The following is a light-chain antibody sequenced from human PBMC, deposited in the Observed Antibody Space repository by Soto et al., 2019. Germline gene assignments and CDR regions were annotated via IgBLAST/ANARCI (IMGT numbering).Light chain of an antibody. J-gene: IGKJ2*01. CDR1: QSVSSSY. V-gene: IGKV3-20*01. Sequence: IVLTQSPGTLSLSPGERATLSCRASQSVSSSYFAWYQQKPGQAPRLLIYGASSRAIGIPDRFCGSGSGTDFAIAISRLASEDFAVYSCQQYGSSPLYTFGQGTKLEIK. CDR3: QQYGSSPLYT. CDR2: GAS.